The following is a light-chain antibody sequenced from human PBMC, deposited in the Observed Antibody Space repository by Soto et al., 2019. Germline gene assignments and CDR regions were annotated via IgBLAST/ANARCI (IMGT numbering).Light chain of an antibody. J-gene: IGLJ1*01. V-gene: IGLV2-11*01. CDR1: SSDVGGYNY. CDR2: DVS. CDR3: CSYAGSYTHYV. Sequence: QSALTQPRSVSGSPGQSVTISCTGTSSDVGGYNYVSWYQQHPGKAPKLMIYDVSKRPPGVPDRFSGSKSGNTASLTSSGLQAEDEADYYCCSYAGSYTHYVFGTGTKVTVL.